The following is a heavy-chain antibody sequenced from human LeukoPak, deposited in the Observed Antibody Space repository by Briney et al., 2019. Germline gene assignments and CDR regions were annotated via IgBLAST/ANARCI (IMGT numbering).Heavy chain of an antibody. Sequence: SETLSLTCTVSGGSISSYYWSWIRQPPGKGLEWIGYIYYSGSTNYNPSLKSRVTMSVDTSKNQFSLKLSSVTAADTAVYYCARVTATIPYYYMDVWGKGTTVTVSS. CDR2: IYYSGST. V-gene: IGHV4-59*12. J-gene: IGHJ6*03. CDR1: GGSISSYY. CDR3: ARVTATIPYYYMDV. D-gene: IGHD1-26*01.